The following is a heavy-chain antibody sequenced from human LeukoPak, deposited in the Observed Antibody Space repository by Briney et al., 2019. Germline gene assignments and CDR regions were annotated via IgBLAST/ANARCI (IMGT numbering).Heavy chain of an antibody. Sequence: GGSLRLSCAASGFTFSSYEMNWVRQAPGKGLEWVSYISSSGSTIYYADSVKGRFTISRDNAMNSLFLLMNSLRADDTAVYYCATSNYDNNAYYYDYWGRGALVTVSS. D-gene: IGHD3-22*01. CDR1: GFTFSSYE. CDR3: ATSNYDNNAYYYDY. J-gene: IGHJ4*02. CDR2: ISSSGSTI. V-gene: IGHV3-48*03.